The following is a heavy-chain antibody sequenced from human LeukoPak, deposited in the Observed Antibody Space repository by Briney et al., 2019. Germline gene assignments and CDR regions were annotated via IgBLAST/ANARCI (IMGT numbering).Heavy chain of an antibody. CDR1: GLTLSSFA. J-gene: IGHJ6*02. V-gene: IGHV3-30-3*01. Sequence: GGSLTPSCAASGLTLSSFAIHCVSHPPGEGREWVAVISYDGSNKYYADSVKGRFTISRDNSTNTLSLQMNSLRAEDTAVYYCARATMPGNYYYGMDVWGQGTPVTVSS. CDR3: ARATMPGNYYYGMDV. CDR2: ISYDGSNK. D-gene: IGHD2-2*01.